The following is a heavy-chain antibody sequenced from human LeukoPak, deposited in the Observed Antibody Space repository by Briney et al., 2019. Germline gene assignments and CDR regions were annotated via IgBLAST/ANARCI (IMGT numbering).Heavy chain of an antibody. D-gene: IGHD3-10*01. CDR2: ISSKGYNT. Sequence: GGSLRLSCAASGFTFSNYAMHWGRQAPGTGLEYVSGISSKGYNTYYANSVKGRFTISRDKSKNTLYLQMGSLRAEDMAVYYCARDLYYGSGSDYNGLEYWGQGTLVTVSS. CDR3: ARDLYYGSGSDYNGLEY. V-gene: IGHV3-64*01. CDR1: GFTFSNYA. J-gene: IGHJ4*02.